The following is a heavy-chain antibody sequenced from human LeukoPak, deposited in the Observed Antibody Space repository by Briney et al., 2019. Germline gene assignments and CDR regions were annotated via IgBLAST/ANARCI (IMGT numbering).Heavy chain of an antibody. CDR2: IIPIFGTA. D-gene: IGHD3-10*01. J-gene: IGHJ5*02. CDR1: GGTFSSYA. CDR3: ARHPNPITMVRGQLGNWFDP. Sequence: SVKVSCKASGGTFSSYAISGVRQAPGQGLEWMGGIIPIFGTAHYAQKFPGRVAITADESTSTAYIELSSLRSEDTAVYYCARHPNPITMVRGQLGNWFDPWGQGTLVTVSS. V-gene: IGHV1-69*01.